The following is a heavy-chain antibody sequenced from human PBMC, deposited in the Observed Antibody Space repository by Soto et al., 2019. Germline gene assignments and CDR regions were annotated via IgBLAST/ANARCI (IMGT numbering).Heavy chain of an antibody. CDR1: GGSISSGGYY. CDR3: ARGRWVNWFDP. V-gene: IGHV4-31*03. Sequence: LSLTCTVSGGSISSGGYYWSWIRQHPGKGLEWIGYIYYSGSTYYNPSLKSRVTMSVDTSKNQFSLKLSSVTAADTAVYYCARGRWVNWFDPWGQGTLVTVSS. CDR2: IYYSGST. J-gene: IGHJ5*02.